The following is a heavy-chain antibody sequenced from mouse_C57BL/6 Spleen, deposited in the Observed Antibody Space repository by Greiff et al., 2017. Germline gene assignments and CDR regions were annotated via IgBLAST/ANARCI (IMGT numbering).Heavy chain of an antibody. J-gene: IGHJ1*03. CDR2: IYPRDGST. CDR1: GYTFTSYD. V-gene: IGHV1-85*01. CDR3: ASLPSYWYFDV. Sequence: VQLQQSGPELVKPGASVKLSCKASGYTFTSYDINWVKQRPGQGLEWIGWIYPRDGSTKSNEKFKGKATLTVDTSSSTAYMELHSLTSEDSAVYFCASLPSYWYFDVWGTGTTVTVSS.